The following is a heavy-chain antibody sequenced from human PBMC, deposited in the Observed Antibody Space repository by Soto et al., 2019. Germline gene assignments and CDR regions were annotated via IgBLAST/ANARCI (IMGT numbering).Heavy chain of an antibody. CDR1: GFTFSSYW. CDR3: ARDSGRQGSSGWYLVGPITYYYYYGMDV. J-gene: IGHJ6*02. Sequence: EVQLVESGGGLVQPGGSLRLSCAASGFTFSSYWMSWVRQAPGKGLEWVANIKQDGSEKYYVDSVKGRFTISRDNAKNSLYLQMNSPRAEDTAVYYCARDSGRQGSSGWYLVGPITYYYYYGMDVWGQGTTVTVSS. D-gene: IGHD6-19*01. V-gene: IGHV3-7*03. CDR2: IKQDGSEK.